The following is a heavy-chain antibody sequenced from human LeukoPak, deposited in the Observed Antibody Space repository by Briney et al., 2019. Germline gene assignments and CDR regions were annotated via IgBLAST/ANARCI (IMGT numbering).Heavy chain of an antibody. CDR2: ISGSGGST. D-gene: IGHD6-13*01. CDR1: GFTFSSYA. Sequence: GGSLRLSCAASGFTFSSYAMSWVRQAPGKGLEWVSAISGSGGSTYYADSVKGRFTISRDNSKNTLYLQMNSLRAEDTAVYYCAKVPSQQQLVRGNYYYYYYMDVWGKGTTVTVSS. CDR3: AKVPSQQQLVRGNYYYYYYMDV. J-gene: IGHJ6*03. V-gene: IGHV3-23*01.